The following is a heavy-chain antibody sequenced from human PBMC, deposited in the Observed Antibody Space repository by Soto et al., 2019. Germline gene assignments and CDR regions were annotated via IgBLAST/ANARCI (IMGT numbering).Heavy chain of an antibody. V-gene: IGHV4-39*01. D-gene: IGHD6-19*01. J-gene: IGHJ4*02. CDR2: IYYTGIT. CDR3: ARPARQDTVAGNY. CDR1: GGSISSSSYY. Sequence: SETLSLTCTVSGGSISSSSYYWGWIRQPPGKGLEWIGSIYYTGITHYNPSLKSRATISIDTPKNQFSLNLNSVTATDTAVYYCARPARQDTVAGNYWGQGTMGTVS.